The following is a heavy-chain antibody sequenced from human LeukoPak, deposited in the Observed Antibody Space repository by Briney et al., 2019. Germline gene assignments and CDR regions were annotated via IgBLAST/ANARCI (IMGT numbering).Heavy chain of an antibody. CDR1: GYTFTSYG. CDR2: ISAYNGNT. V-gene: IGHV1-18*01. D-gene: IGHD2-15*01. Sequence: GASVKVSCKVSGYTFTSYGISWVRQAPGQGLEWMGWISAYNGNTNYAQKLQGRVTMTTDTSTSTAYMELRSLRSDDTAVYYCARDRYCSGGSCYSFTSNGWFDPWGQGTLVTVSS. J-gene: IGHJ5*02. CDR3: ARDRYCSGGSCYSFTSNGWFDP.